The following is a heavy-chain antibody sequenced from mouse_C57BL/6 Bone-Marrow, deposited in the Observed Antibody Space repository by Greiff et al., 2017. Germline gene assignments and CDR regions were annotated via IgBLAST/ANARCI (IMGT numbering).Heavy chain of an antibody. V-gene: IGHV1-69*01. Sequence: VQLQQPGAELVMPGASVKLSCKASGYTFTSYWMRWVKQRPGQGLEWIGEIDPSDSYTNYNQKFKGKSTLTVDKSSSTAYMQLSSLTSEDSAVYYCALYGYDAWFAYWGQGTLVTVSA. CDR1: GYTFTSYW. CDR2: IDPSDSYT. D-gene: IGHD2-2*01. CDR3: ALYGYDAWFAY. J-gene: IGHJ3*01.